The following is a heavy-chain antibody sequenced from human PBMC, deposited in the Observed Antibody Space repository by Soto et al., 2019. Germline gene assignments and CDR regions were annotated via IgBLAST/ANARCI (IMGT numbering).Heavy chain of an antibody. Sequence: PSETLSLTCAFYGLSFSGYYWSWIRQPPGKGLEWIGEINHSGSTNYNPSLKSRVTISVDTSKNQFSLKLSSVTAADTAVYYCARDNWMVYWGQGTLVTVSS. CDR3: ARDNWMVY. CDR2: INHSGST. V-gene: IGHV4-34*01. D-gene: IGHD1-20*01. J-gene: IGHJ4*02. CDR1: GLSFSGYY.